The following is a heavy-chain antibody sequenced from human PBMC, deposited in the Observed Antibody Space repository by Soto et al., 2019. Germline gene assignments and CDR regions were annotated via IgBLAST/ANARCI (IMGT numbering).Heavy chain of an antibody. J-gene: IGHJ5*02. CDR3: ARDRGSIAAAGTDWFDP. CDR2: ISAYNGNT. Sequence: VKVSCKASGYTFTSYGISWVRQAPGQGLEWMGWISAYNGNTNYAQKLQGRVTMTTDTSTSTAYMELRSLRSDDTAVYYCARDRGSIAAAGTDWFDPWGQGTLVTVSS. V-gene: IGHV1-18*04. D-gene: IGHD6-13*01. CDR1: GYTFTSYG.